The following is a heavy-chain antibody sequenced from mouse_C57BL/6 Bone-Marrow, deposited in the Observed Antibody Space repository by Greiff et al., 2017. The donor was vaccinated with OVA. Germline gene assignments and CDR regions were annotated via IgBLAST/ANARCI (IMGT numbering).Heavy chain of an antibody. CDR2: IYPGSGNT. CDR3: ARRGIYSNPYYYAMDY. CDR1: GYTFTDYY. Sequence: QVQLQQSGAELVRPGASVKLSCKASGYTFTDYYINWVKQRPGPGLEWIARIYPGSGNTYYNEKFKGKATLTAEKSSSTAYMQLSSLTSEDSAVYFCARRGIYSNPYYYAMDYWGQGTSVTVSS. D-gene: IGHD2-5*01. V-gene: IGHV1-76*01. J-gene: IGHJ4*01.